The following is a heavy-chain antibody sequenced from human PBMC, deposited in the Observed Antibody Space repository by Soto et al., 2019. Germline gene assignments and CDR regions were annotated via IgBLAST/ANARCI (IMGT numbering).Heavy chain of an antibody. CDR3: VRGPRYSYGSRDIDY. V-gene: IGHV3-7*01. CDR2: IKQDGGDK. CDR1: GFTFSNYW. D-gene: IGHD5-18*01. Sequence: PGGSLRLSCAASGFTFSNYWMTWVRQAPGKGLEWVANIKQDGGDKYYVDSVKGRFTISRDNAKNSLYLQMNSLRAEDTAVYYCVRGPRYSYGSRDIDYWGQGT. J-gene: IGHJ4*02.